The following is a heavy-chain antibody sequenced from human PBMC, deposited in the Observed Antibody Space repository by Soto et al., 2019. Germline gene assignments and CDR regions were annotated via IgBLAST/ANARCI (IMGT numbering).Heavy chain of an antibody. CDR2: ISSSSSYI. CDR3: ARDPSSGWYWFDP. J-gene: IGHJ5*02. D-gene: IGHD6-19*01. V-gene: IGHV3-21*01. CDR1: GFTFSSYS. Sequence: PGGPLRLSCAASGFTFSSYSMNWVRQAPGKGLEWVSSISSSSSYIYYADSVKGRFTISRDNAKNSLYLQMNSLRAEDTAVYYCARDPSSGWYWFDPWGQGTLVTVSS.